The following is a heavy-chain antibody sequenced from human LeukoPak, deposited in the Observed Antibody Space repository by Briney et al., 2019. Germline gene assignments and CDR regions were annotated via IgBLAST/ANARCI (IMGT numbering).Heavy chain of an antibody. J-gene: IGHJ6*02. V-gene: IGHV1-24*01. CDR1: GYTLTELS. D-gene: IGHD1-1*01. Sequence: ASVKVSCKVSGYTLTELSMHWVRQAPGKGLEWMGGFDPEDGETIYAQKFQGRVTMTEDTSTDTAYMELSSLRSEDTAVYYCATVPGTTGTDDDLLMDVWGRGTTVTVSS. CDR2: FDPEDGET. CDR3: ATVPGTTGTDDDLLMDV.